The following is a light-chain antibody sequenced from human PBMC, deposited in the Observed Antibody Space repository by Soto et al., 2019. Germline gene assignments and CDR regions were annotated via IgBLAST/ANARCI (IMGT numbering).Light chain of an antibody. J-gene: IGKJ1*01. CDR1: QSVSSD. CDR2: DAS. V-gene: IGKV3-15*01. Sequence: EIVLTQSPGTLSLSPGERATLSCRASQSVSSDLAWYQQKPGQAPRLLIYDASTRATGIPARFSGSGSGTDFTLTISSLQSEDLAVYYCQQYNNWPWTFGQGTKVDIK. CDR3: QQYNNWPWT.